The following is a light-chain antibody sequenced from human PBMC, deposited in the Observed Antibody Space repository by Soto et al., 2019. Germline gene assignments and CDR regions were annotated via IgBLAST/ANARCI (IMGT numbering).Light chain of an antibody. Sequence: IHMTQSPSTLSASVGYIATITCRASHNIERWMAWYQQKPGKAPSLLIFDASTLHSGVPSRFSGSGSGTEFTLTISSLQPDDFATYHCQQFAVSRTFGQGTKVDIK. CDR2: DAS. J-gene: IGKJ1*01. CDR1: HNIERW. V-gene: IGKV1-5*01. CDR3: QQFAVSRT.